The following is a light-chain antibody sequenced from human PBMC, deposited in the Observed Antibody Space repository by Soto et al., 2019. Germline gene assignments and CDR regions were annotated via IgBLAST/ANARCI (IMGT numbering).Light chain of an antibody. CDR3: SSYPSTTSYV. V-gene: IGLV2-14*03. CDR1: SSDIGSSDH. CDR2: DVY. Sequence: QSVLTQPASVSVSPGQSISIPCIGTSSDIGSSDHVSWHQQHPGRAPKLIIYDVYNQPSGDSHRLSVSKTGNKASLIISGLQAEDEADYYCSSYPSTTSYVYGSGTKVTV. J-gene: IGLJ1*01.